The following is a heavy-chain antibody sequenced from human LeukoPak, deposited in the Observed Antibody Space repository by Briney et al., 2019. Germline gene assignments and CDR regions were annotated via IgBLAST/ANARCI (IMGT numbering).Heavy chain of an antibody. CDR2: ISSSSSYI. V-gene: IGHV3-21*04. Sequence: GGSLRLSCAASGFTFSSYSMNWVRQAPGKGLEWVSSISSSSSYISYADSVKGRFTISRDNSKNTLYLQMNSLRAEDTAVYYCAKDLRTQYRFLDAFDIWGQGTMVTVSS. CDR1: GFTFSSYS. J-gene: IGHJ3*02. D-gene: IGHD2-21*01. CDR3: AKDLRTQYRFLDAFDI.